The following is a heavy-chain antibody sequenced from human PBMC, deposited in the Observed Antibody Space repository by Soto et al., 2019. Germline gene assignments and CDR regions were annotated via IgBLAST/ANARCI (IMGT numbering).Heavy chain of an antibody. CDR3: ARDDLGGAYQLLSYYYYGMDV. D-gene: IGHD2-2*01. Sequence: GASVQVSCQASGYTFTSYAMHWVRQAPGQRLEWMGWINAGNGNTKYSQKFQGRVTTTRDTSASTAYMELSSLRSEDTAVYYCARDDLGGAYQLLSYYYYGMDVWGQGTTVTVSS. V-gene: IGHV1-3*01. CDR1: GYTFTSYA. CDR2: INAGNGNT. J-gene: IGHJ6*02.